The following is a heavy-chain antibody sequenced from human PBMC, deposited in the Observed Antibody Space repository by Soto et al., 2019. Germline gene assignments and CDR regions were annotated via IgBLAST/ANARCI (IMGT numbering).Heavy chain of an antibody. J-gene: IGHJ4*02. CDR1: GYTFTTFW. D-gene: IGHD3-22*01. Sequence: PGESLKISCTGSGYTFTTFWIAWVRQMPGKGLEWMGIIYPGDSDTRYGPSFQGQVTISADKSINTAYLQWSSLRASDTALYFCARLPQGIITQYYLDFWGQGTPVTVSS. V-gene: IGHV5-51*01. CDR2: IYPGDSDT. CDR3: ARLPQGIITQYYLDF.